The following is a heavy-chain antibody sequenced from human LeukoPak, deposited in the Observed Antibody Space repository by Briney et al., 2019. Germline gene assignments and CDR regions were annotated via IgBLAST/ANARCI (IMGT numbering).Heavy chain of an antibody. J-gene: IGHJ4*02. CDR3: ARGAVKFGELLRSRFDY. CDR1: GYTFTSYA. CDR2: INTNTGNP. D-gene: IGHD3-10*01. Sequence: ASVKVSCKASGYTFTSYAMNWVRQAPGQGLEWMGWINTNTGNPTYAQGFTGRFVFSLDTSVSTAYLQISSLKAEDTAVYYCARGAVKFGELLRSRFDYWGQGTLVTVSS. V-gene: IGHV7-4-1*02.